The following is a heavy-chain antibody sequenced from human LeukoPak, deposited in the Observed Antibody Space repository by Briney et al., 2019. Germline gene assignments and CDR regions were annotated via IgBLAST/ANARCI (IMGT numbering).Heavy chain of an antibody. J-gene: IGHJ4*02. V-gene: IGHV3-21*01. CDR2: ISSSSSYI. CDR3: ASHGYCSGGSCYHAFDY. CDR1: GFTFSSYS. Sequence: GGSLRLSCAASGFTFSSYSMNWVRQAPGKGLEWVSSISSSSSYIYYADSVKGRFTISRDNAKNSLYLQMNSLRAEDTAVYYCASHGYCSGGSCYHAFDYWGQGTLVTVSS. D-gene: IGHD2-15*01.